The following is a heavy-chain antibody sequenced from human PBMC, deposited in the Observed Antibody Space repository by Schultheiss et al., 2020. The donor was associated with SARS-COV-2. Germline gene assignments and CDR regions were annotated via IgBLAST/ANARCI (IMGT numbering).Heavy chain of an antibody. CDR3: ARSDIVVVPAAIGVY. D-gene: IGHD2-2*01. CDR1: GYTFTGYY. V-gene: IGHV1-2*06. Sequence: ASVKVSCKASGYTFTGYYMHWVRQAPGQGLEWMGRINPNSGGTNYAQKFQGRVTMTRDTSISTAYMELSRLRSDDTAVYYCARSDIVVVPAAIGVYWGQGTLVTVAS. J-gene: IGHJ4*02. CDR2: INPNSGGT.